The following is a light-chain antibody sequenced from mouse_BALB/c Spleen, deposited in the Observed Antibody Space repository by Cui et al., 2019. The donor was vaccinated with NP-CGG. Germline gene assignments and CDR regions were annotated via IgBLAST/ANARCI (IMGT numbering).Light chain of an antibody. V-gene: IGLV1*01. CDR1: TEAITTSNY. CDR3: ALWYSNHWV. Sequence: QAVVTQESPLTTSPGETVTLTCRSSTEAITTSNYANWVQEKPDHLFTGLIGGTNNRAPGVPARFSGSLIGDKAALTITGAQTEDEAIYFCALWYSNHWVFGGGTKLTVL. CDR2: GTN. J-gene: IGLJ1*01.